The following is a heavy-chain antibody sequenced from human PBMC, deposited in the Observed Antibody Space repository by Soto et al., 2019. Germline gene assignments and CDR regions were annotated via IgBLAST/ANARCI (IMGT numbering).Heavy chain of an antibody. V-gene: IGHV3-11*01. J-gene: IGHJ5*02. CDR2: ISSSGSTI. CDR1: GFTFSDYY. Sequence: QVQLVESGGGLVKPGGSLRLSCAASGFTFSDYYMSWIRQAPGKGLGWVSYISSSGSTIYYADSVKGRFTISRDNAENSLYLQMNRMRAQDTAVYYCARGREGSVPFDPWGQGTLVTVSS. CDR3: ARGREGSVPFDP. D-gene: IGHD3-10*01.